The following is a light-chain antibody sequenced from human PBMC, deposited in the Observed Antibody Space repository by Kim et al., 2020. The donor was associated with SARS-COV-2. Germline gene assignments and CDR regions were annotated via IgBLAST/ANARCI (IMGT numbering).Light chain of an antibody. CDR3: QQTDSPPQT. Sequence: ESIGDRVSITCRESQSISNYLNWYQQRPGKAPNLLIYASSTLESGVPSRFSGSGSETDFTLTISSLQPDDFATYYCQQTDSPPQTFGQGTRVDIK. CDR2: ASS. J-gene: IGKJ1*01. CDR1: QSISNY. V-gene: IGKV1-39*01.